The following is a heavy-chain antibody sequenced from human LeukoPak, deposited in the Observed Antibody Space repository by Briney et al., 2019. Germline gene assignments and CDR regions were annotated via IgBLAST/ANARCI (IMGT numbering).Heavy chain of an antibody. V-gene: IGHV1-2*02. D-gene: IGHD1-1*01. CDR2: INPNSGGT. CDR3: ARKRTAGVFGVRNWFDP. J-gene: IGHJ5*02. Sequence: ASVKVSCKASGYTFTGYYMHWVRQTPGQGLEWMGWINPNSGGTNYAQKLQGRVTMTTDTSTSTAYMELRSLRSDDTAVYYCARKRTAGVFGVRNWFDPWGQGTLVTVSS. CDR1: GYTFTGYY.